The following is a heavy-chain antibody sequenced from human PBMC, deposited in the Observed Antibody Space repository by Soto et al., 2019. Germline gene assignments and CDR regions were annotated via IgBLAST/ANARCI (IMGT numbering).Heavy chain of an antibody. CDR1: GGSVSSGGYY. CDR3: ARGRGYSYESYYYYGMDV. CDR2: IYYSGST. Sequence: PSETLSLTCTVSGGSVSSGGYYWSWIRQHPGKGLEWIGYIYYSGSTYYNPSLKSRVTISVDTSKNQFSLKLSSVTAADTAVYYCARGRGYSYESYYYYGMDVWDQGTTVTVS. J-gene: IGHJ6*02. V-gene: IGHV4-31*03. D-gene: IGHD5-18*01.